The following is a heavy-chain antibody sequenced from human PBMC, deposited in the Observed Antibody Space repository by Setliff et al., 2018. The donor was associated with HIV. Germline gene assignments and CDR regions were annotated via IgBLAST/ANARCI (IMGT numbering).Heavy chain of an antibody. V-gene: IGHV5-51*01. CDR3: ARHRPYTNSPPGCPFDI. CDR2: IYPADSDT. D-gene: IGHD6-6*01. CDR1: GYSFTSYW. J-gene: IGHJ3*02. Sequence: PGESLKISCKASGYSFTSYWIGWVRQRHGKGLEWMGIIYPADSDTRYSPSFQGQVTISADKSISTAYLQWSILKASDTAIYYCARHRPYTNSPPGCPFDIWGQGTRVTVSS.